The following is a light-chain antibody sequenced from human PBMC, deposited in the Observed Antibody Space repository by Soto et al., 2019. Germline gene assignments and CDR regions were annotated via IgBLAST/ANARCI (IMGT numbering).Light chain of an antibody. CDR1: SSDVGGYNY. CDR3: TSYTGTNTSYV. CDR2: EVN. J-gene: IGLJ1*01. V-gene: IGLV2-8*01. Sequence: QSVLTQPASASGSPGQSVAISCTGTSSDVGGYNYVSWYQQHPGKAPKLMIYEVNKRPSGVSDRFSGSKSGNTASLTISGLQAEDEADYYCTSYTGTNTSYVFGTGTKVTVL.